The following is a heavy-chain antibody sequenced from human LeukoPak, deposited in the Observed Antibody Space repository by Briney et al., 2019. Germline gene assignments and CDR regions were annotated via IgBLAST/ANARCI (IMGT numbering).Heavy chain of an antibody. V-gene: IGHV3-30-3*01. CDR1: GFTFSSYA. Sequence: GRSLRLSCAASGFTFSSYAMHWVRQAPGKGLEWVAVISYDGSNKYYADSVKGRFTISRDNSKNTLYLQMNSLRAEDTAVYYCARDFSKRGVRYCSSTSCYGGGYFDYWGQGTLVTVSS. D-gene: IGHD2-2*01. CDR3: ARDFSKRGVRYCSSTSCYGGGYFDY. J-gene: IGHJ4*02. CDR2: ISYDGSNK.